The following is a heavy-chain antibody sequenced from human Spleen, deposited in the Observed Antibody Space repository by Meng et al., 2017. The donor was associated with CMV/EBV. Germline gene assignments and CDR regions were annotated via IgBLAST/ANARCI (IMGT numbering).Heavy chain of an antibody. V-gene: IGHV3-9*01. Sequence: GGSLRLSCAASGFTFDDYAMHWVRQAPGKGLEWVSGISWNGGGVGYADSVKGRFTISRDNAKKSLYLQMNSLRAEDTAFYYCAKDWDSNYLGYFDYWGQGTTVTVSS. CDR2: ISWNGGGV. J-gene: IGHJ4*02. CDR1: GFTFDDYA. D-gene: IGHD4-11*01. CDR3: AKDWDSNYLGYFDY.